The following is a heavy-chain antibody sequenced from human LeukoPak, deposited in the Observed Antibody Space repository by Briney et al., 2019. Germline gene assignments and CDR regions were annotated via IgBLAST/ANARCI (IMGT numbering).Heavy chain of an antibody. CDR2: IYHSGST. Sequence: SETLSLTCIVSGFSISSDYYWGWIRQSPGKGLEWIGSIYHSGSTYYNPSLKSRVTISVDTSKNQFSLKLSSVTAADTAVYYCARESIVVVVAAYFDYWGQGTLVTVSS. D-gene: IGHD2-15*01. CDR3: ARESIVVVVAAYFDY. V-gene: IGHV4-38-2*02. CDR1: GFSISSDYY. J-gene: IGHJ4*02.